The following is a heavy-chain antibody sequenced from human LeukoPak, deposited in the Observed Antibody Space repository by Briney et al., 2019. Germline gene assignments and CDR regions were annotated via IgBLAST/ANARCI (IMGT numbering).Heavy chain of an antibody. CDR3: ARGATVTTVWYLDL. CDR1: GFSFSTFS. CDR2: ISSSGDYI. V-gene: IGHV3-21*01. J-gene: IGHJ2*01. Sequence: GGSLRLSCAASGFSFSTFSMNWVRQAPGKGLEWLSSISSSGDYIYYADSLKGRFTISRDNAKNSLYLQMSSLRAEDTSVYYCARGATVTTVWYLDLWGRGTLVTVSS. D-gene: IGHD4-17*01.